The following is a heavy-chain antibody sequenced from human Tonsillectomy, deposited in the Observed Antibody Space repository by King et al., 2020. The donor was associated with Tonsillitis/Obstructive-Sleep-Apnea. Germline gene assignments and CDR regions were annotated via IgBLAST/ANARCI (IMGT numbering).Heavy chain of an antibody. CDR1: GGSISSYY. Sequence: VQLQESGPGLVKPSETLSLTCTVSGGSISSYYWSWIRQPPGKGLELIGYIYYSGSTNYNPSHKIRVTISVDTSKNQFPLKLSSVTAADTAVSYCAGHYYDLWSGSTQHALDIWGQGTMVTVSS. V-gene: IGHV4-59*08. D-gene: IGHD3-3*01. CDR2: IYYSGST. CDR3: AGHYYDLWSGSTQHALDI. J-gene: IGHJ3*02.